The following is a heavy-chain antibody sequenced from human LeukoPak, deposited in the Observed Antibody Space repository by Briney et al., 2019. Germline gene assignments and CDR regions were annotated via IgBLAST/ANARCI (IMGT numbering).Heavy chain of an antibody. J-gene: IGHJ6*03. Sequence: PSETLSLTCAVFGGPFSDYYWSWIRRPPGKGLEWLGQINHRCSANYMPSLKNRASISVDPSKKPCSLSLSPVTAADTAFYYCARGPFGGHSYHYMDVWGKGTAVTVSS. CDR1: GGPFSDYY. CDR3: ARGPFGGHSYHYMDV. V-gene: IGHV4-34*01. CDR2: INHRCSA. D-gene: IGHD3-3*01.